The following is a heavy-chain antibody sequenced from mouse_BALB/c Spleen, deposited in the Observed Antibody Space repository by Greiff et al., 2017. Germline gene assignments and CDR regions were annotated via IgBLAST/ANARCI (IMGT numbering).Heavy chain of an antibody. J-gene: IGHJ4*01. CDR3: ARDAGTLLRLRGAMDY. CDR1: GFTFSDYY. Sequence: EVKLVESGGGLVKPGGSLKLSCAASGFTFSDYYMYWVRQTPEKRLEWVATISDGGSYTYYPDSVKGRFTISRDNAKNNLYLQMSSLKSEDTAMYYCARDAGTLLRLRGAMDYWGQGTSVTVSS. V-gene: IGHV5-4*02. D-gene: IGHD1-2*01. CDR2: ISDGGSYT.